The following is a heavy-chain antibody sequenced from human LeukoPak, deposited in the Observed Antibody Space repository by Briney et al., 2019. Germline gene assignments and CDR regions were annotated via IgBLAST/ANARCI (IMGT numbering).Heavy chain of an antibody. CDR1: GYTFTGYY. J-gene: IGHJ4*02. CDR3: ARGDLAAAGTDFDY. D-gene: IGHD6-13*01. CDR2: INPNSGGT. Sequence: ASVKVSCKASGYTFTGYYMHWVRQAPGQGLEWMGWINPNSGGTNYAQKFQGWVTMTRDTSISTAYMELSRLRSDDTAVYYCARGDLAAAGTDFDYWGQGTLVTVSS. V-gene: IGHV1-2*04.